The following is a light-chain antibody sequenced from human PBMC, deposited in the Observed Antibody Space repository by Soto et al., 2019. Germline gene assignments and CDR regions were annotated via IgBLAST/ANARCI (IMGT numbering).Light chain of an antibody. Sequence: DIQMTQSPSSLSASVGDRVTITCRASQSISSYLNWYQQKPGKAPKLLIYAASSLQSWVPSRFSGSGSGTDFTLPISSLQPEDFATYYCQQSYSTPRTFGQGTKLEIK. CDR3: QQSYSTPRT. CDR2: AAS. V-gene: IGKV1-39*01. CDR1: QSISSY. J-gene: IGKJ2*01.